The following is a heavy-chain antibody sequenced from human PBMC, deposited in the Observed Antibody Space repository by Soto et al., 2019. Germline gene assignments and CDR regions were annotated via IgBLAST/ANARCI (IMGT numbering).Heavy chain of an antibody. CDR1: GYTFSDYY. CDR3: ARARSEVTTADYYFDY. V-gene: IGHV1-2*02. J-gene: IGHJ4*02. CDR2: INPNSGGT. Sequence: ASVKVSCKASGYTFSDYYIHWVRQAPGQGLEWMGWINPNSGGTKYAPKFQGGVTMTRDTSITTAYMELSSLRSEDTAVYYCARARSEVTTADYYFDYWGQGTLVTVSS. D-gene: IGHD4-17*01.